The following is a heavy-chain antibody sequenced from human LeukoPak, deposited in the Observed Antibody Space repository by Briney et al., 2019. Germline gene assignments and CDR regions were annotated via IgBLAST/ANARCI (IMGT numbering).Heavy chain of an antibody. V-gene: IGHV5-51*01. J-gene: IGHJ5*02. CDR1: GYRFSYYW. CDR2: IYPYDSHT. CDR3: ARLPNSGADLTWFDP. Sequence: GESLKISCEASGYRFSYYWIAWVRQTPGKGLEWMGVIYPYDSHTRYSPSFQGQVTISADKSISTAYLQWSSLKASDSAMYFCARLPNSGADLTWFDPWGQGTLVTVSS. D-gene: IGHD3-10*01.